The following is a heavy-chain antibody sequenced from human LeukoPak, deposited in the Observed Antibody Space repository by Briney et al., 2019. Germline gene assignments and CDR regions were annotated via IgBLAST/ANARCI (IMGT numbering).Heavy chain of an antibody. CDR3: AKFWSGYYTD. CDR1: GDTFGTFS. Sequence: SVKVSCNASGDTFGTFSFNWGRQAPSEGLEWLGGLTPLAGTPNYAQKFQARLTISADKSTSTIYMELSRLTSEDTAVYFCAKFWSGYYTDWGQGTLVSVSS. J-gene: IGHJ4*02. CDR2: LTPLAGTP. V-gene: IGHV1-69*06. D-gene: IGHD3-3*01.